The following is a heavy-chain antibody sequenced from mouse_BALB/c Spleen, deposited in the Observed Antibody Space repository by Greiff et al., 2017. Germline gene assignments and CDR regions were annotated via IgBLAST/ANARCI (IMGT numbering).Heavy chain of an antibody. V-gene: IGHV14-1*02. Sequence: SGAELVRPGALVKLSCKASGFNIKDYYMHWVKQRPEQGLEWIGWIDPENGNTIYDPKFQGKASITADTSSNTAYLQLSSLTSEDTAVYYCARSLYYGSSYGNFDYWGQGTTLTVSS. CDR1: GFNIKDYY. D-gene: IGHD1-1*01. CDR3: ARSLYYGSSYGNFDY. J-gene: IGHJ2*01. CDR2: IDPENGNT.